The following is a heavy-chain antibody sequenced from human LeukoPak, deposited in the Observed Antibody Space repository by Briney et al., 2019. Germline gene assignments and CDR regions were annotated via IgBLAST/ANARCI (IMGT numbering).Heavy chain of an antibody. D-gene: IGHD1-26*01. Sequence: MSSETLSLTCTVSGASVSGSPYYWGWIRQPPGKGLEWIGSIYSSGSTYYNASLQSRVTISIETSKNQIPLRLNSVTAADTAIYYCAKSGGYGLIDYWGQGTLVTVSS. V-gene: IGHV4-39*01. CDR2: IYSSGST. CDR3: AKSGGYGLIDY. CDR1: GASVSGSPYY. J-gene: IGHJ4*02.